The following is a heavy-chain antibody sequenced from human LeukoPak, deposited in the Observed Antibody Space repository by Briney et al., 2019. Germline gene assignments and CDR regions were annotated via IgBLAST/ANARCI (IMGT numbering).Heavy chain of an antibody. CDR3: ARFGTIGIDY. D-gene: IGHD1-1*01. CDR1: GFTFSTYS. V-gene: IGHV3-21*01. Sequence: PGGSLRLSCAASGFTFSTYSMNWVRQAPGKGLEWVSYISSSSTYIYYADSVKGRFTISRDNAKNSLYLQMNSLRVEDTAVYYCARFGTIGIDYWGQGTLVTVSS. CDR2: ISSSSTYI. J-gene: IGHJ4*02.